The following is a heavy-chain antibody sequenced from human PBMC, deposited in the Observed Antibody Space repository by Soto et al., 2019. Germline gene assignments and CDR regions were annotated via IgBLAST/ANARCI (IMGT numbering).Heavy chain of an antibody. V-gene: IGHV1-69*06. J-gene: IGHJ6*02. D-gene: IGHD5-12*01. CDR1: RGTFISYA. CDR2: IIPIFGTA. Sequence: VKVSSNATRGTFISYAIIWVRQAPGQGLEWMGGIIPIFGTANYAQKFQGRVTITADKSTSTAYMELSSLRSEDTAVYYCARYRTSGYSGYARTSTSSYYYGMDVCGQRTTVTVSS. CDR3: ARYRTSGYSGYARTSTSSYYYGMDV.